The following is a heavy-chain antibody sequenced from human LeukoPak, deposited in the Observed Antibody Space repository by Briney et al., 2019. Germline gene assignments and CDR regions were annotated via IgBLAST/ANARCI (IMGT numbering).Heavy chain of an antibody. V-gene: IGHV3-23*01. CDR2: IIGVGGST. CDR3: AKVPFGITMVRGVISFFDY. CDR1: GFTFSSYA. J-gene: IGHJ4*02. Sequence: GGSLRLSCAASGFTFSSYAMSWVRQAPGKGLEWVSAIIGVGGSTYYADSVKGRFTISRDNSKNTLYLQMNSLRAEDTAVYYCAKVPFGITMVRGVISFFDYWGQGILVTVSS. D-gene: IGHD3-10*01.